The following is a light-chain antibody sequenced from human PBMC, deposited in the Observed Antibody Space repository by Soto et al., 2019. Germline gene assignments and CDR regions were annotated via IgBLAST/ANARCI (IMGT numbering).Light chain of an antibody. CDR1: QSISNW. J-gene: IGKJ1*01. CDR2: DAS. CDR3: QHYNSYPWT. Sequence: DIQMTQSLSTLSASVGDRVTITCRASQSISNWLAWYQQKPGKAPKFLIYDASSLESGVPSRFSASGSGTIFTLTISSLQPDDFATYYCQHYNSYPWTFGQGTQV. V-gene: IGKV1-5*01.